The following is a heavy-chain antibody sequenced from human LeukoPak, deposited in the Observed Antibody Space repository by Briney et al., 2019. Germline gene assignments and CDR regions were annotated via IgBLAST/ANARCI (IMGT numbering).Heavy chain of an antibody. CDR2: IYYSGST. V-gene: IGHV4-59*12. D-gene: IGHD1-26*01. Sequence: SETLSLTCTVSGGSISSDYWSWIRQPPGKGLEWIGYIYYSGSTNYNPSLKSRVTISVDTSKNQFSLKLSSVTAADTAVYYCARDSGSYRDYWGQGTLVTVSS. CDR1: GGSISSDY. CDR3: ARDSGSYRDY. J-gene: IGHJ4*02.